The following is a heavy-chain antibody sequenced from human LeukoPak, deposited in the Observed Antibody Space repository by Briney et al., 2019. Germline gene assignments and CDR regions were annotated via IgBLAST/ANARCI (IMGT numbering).Heavy chain of an antibody. CDR3: AKDHSSEASDY. J-gene: IGHJ4*02. CDR2: ISGSGGST. D-gene: IGHD1-14*01. Sequence: GGSLRLSCAASGFTFSHFWMSWVRQAPGKGLEWVSAISGSGGSTYYADSVKGRFTISRDNSKNTLYLQMNSLRAEDTAVYYCAKDHSSEASDYWGQGTLVTVSS. V-gene: IGHV3-23*01. CDR1: GFTFSHFW.